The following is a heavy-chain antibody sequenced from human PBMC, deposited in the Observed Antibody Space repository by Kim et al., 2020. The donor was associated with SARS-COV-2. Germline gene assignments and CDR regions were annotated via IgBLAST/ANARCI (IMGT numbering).Heavy chain of an antibody. CDR3: AKPYCSSTSCYGSAFDI. Sequence: GGSLRLSCAASGFTFSSYAMSWVRQAPGKGLEWVSAISGSGGSTYYADSVKGRFTISRDNSKNTLYLQMNSLRAEDTAVYYCAKPYCSSTSCYGSAFDIWGQGTMVTVSS. V-gene: IGHV3-23*01. CDR1: GFTFSSYA. D-gene: IGHD2-2*01. CDR2: ISGSGGST. J-gene: IGHJ3*02.